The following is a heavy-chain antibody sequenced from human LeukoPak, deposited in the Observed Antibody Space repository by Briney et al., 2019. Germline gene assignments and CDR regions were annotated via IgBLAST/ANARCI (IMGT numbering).Heavy chain of an antibody. V-gene: IGHV3-48*01. D-gene: IGHD1-26*01. CDR2: ISSSSSTI. J-gene: IGHJ4*02. CDR1: GFTFSSYS. CDR3: ARDGELRPLDY. Sequence: PGGSLRLSCAASGFTFSSYSMNWVRQAPGKGLEWVSYISSSSSTIYYADSVKGRFTISRDNAKNSLYLQMNSLRAEDTAVYYCARDGELRPLDYWGQGTLVTVSS.